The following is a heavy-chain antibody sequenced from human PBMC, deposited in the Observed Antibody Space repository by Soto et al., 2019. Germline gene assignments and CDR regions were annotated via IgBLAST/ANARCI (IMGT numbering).Heavy chain of an antibody. CDR3: ARIRSQYSGYGDFDY. V-gene: IGHV2-26*01. CDR2: IFSNDEK. D-gene: IGHD5-12*01. CDR1: GFSLSNARMG. J-gene: IGHJ4*02. Sequence: SGPTLVNPTETLTLTCTVSGFSLSNARMGVSWIRQPPGKALEWLAHIFSNDEKSYSTSLKSRLTISKDTSKSQVVLTMTNMDPVDTATYYCARIRSQYSGYGDFDYSGQGTLVTVSS.